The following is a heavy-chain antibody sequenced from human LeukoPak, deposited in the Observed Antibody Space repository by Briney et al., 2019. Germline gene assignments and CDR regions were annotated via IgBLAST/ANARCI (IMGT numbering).Heavy chain of an antibody. J-gene: IGHJ6*03. Sequence: SETLSLTCTVSGGSISSYYWSWIRQPPGKGLEWIGYIYYSGSTNYNPSLKSRVTISVDTSKNQFSLKLSSVTAADTAVYYCAREATSTSGYYYYYMDVWGKGTTVTISS. CDR2: IYYSGST. CDR3: AREATSTSGYYYYYMDV. D-gene: IGHD2-2*01. CDR1: GGSISSYY. V-gene: IGHV4-59*01.